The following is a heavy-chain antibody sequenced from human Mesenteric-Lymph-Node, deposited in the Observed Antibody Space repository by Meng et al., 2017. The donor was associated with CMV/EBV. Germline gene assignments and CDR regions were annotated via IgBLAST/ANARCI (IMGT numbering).Heavy chain of an antibody. CDR1: CVSTTSPTHR. CDR2: IFYSGGT. J-gene: IGHJ4*02. D-gene: IGHD1-26*01. V-gene: IGHV4-39*01. Sequence: LTCTVSCVSTTSPTHRGGRIRQPPWKGLEWIGNIFYSGGTRYTPSLNSRVTISADSSKSQFTLKLSSVTAADTAIYYCVRHYGSSFDYWGQGTLVTVSS. CDR3: VRHYGSSFDY.